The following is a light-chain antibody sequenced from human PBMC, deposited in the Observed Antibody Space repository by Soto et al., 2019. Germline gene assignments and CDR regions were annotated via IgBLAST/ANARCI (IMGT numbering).Light chain of an antibody. CDR3: QQYYSYPRT. CDR2: AAS. CDR1: QGISSY. J-gene: IGKJ1*01. Sequence: AIRMTQSPSSFSASTGDRVTITCRASQGISSYLAWYQQKPGKAPKLLIYAASTLQSGVPSRFSGSGSGTDFTLTISCLQSEDSATYDCQQYYSYPRTFGQGTKVEIK. V-gene: IGKV1-8*01.